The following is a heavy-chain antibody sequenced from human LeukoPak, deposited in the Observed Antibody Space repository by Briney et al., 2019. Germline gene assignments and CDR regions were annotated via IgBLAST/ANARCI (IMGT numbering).Heavy chain of an antibody. CDR2: ISISGGIT. V-gene: IGHV3-23*01. Sequence: GGSLRLSCAASGFTSSNYAMSSGRQSPGPGLEWVSTISISGGITYYADSVKGRFTISRDNSKNTLYLQMNGLRAEDTAVYYCARGVDVWGSYRQYYFDYWGQGTLVTVSS. J-gene: IGHJ4*02. D-gene: IGHD3-16*02. CDR3: ARGVDVWGSYRQYYFDY. CDR1: GFTSSNYA.